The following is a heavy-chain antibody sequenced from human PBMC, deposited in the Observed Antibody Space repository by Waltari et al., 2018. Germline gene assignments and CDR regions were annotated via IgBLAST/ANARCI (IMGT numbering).Heavy chain of an antibody. CDR1: GYSISSGYY. V-gene: IGHV4-38-2*02. J-gene: IGHJ5*02. D-gene: IGHD2-2*01. Sequence: QVQLQESGPGLVKPSETLSLTCAVSGYSISSGYYWGWIRQPPGKGLEWIGSIYHSGSTYYHPSLKSRVTISVDTSKNQFSLKLSSVTAADTAVYYCAREYCSSTSCYARKNWFDPWGQGTLVTVSS. CDR2: IYHSGST. CDR3: AREYCSSTSCYARKNWFDP.